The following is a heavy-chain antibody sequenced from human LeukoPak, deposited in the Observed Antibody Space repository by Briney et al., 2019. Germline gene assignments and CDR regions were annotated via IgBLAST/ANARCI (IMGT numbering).Heavy chain of an antibody. D-gene: IGHD4-17*01. V-gene: IGHV1-8*01. J-gene: IGHJ6*02. Sequence: ASVKVSCKASGYTFTSYDINWVRQATGQGLEWTGWMNPNSGNTGYAQKFQGRVTMTRNTSISTAYMELSSLRSEDTAVYYCARDDYGDYDYYYYYGMDVWGQGTTVTVSS. CDR2: MNPNSGNT. CDR1: GYTFTSYD. CDR3: ARDDYGDYDYYYYYGMDV.